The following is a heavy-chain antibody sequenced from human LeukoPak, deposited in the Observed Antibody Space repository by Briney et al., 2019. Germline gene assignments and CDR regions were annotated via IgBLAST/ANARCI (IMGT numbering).Heavy chain of an antibody. CDR3: ARVAAAGNYYFDY. D-gene: IGHD6-13*01. Sequence: SETLSLTCTVSGGSISSYYWSWIRQPPGKGLEWIGEINHSGSTNYNPSLKSRVTISIDTSKNQFSLKLSSVTAADTAVYFCARVAAAGNYYFDYWGQGTLVTVSS. CDR2: INHSGST. CDR1: GGSISSYY. J-gene: IGHJ4*02. V-gene: IGHV4-59*12.